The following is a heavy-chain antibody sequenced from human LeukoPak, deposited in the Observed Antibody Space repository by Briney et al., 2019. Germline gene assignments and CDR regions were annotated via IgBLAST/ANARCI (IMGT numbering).Heavy chain of an antibody. CDR3: ARTSTAVAPEYFQH. V-gene: IGHV4-38-2*02. CDR1: RYSISTDYY. J-gene: IGHJ1*01. CDR2: IYHSGST. Sequence: PSETLSLTCTVSRYSISTDYYWGWIRQAPGKGLEWIGNIYHSGSTYYNPSLKSRVTISINTSKNQFSLKLSSVTAADTAAYYCARTSTAVAPEYFQHWGQGTLVTVSS. D-gene: IGHD6-19*01.